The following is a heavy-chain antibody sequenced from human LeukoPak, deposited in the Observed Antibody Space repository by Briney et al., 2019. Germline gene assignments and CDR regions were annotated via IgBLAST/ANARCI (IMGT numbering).Heavy chain of an antibody. CDR2: INPSGGST. J-gene: IGHJ4*02. D-gene: IGHD1-1*01. Sequence: ASVSVSFMSSGYTFTLYYMHWVRQAPGQGLEWMGHINPSGGSTSYPQKLQGRVTITRNTSISTAYMELSSLRSEDTAVYYGARGLGNDGIFDYWGQGTLVSVSS. CDR3: ARGLGNDGIFDY. CDR1: GYTFTLYY. V-gene: IGHV1-46*01.